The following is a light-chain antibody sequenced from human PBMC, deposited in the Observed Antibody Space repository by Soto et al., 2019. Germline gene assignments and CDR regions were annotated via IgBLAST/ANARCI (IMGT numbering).Light chain of an antibody. CDR2: TNN. CDR1: SLNPGSNS. V-gene: IGLV1-47*02. CDR3: VSWDDALTGHV. J-gene: IGLJ1*01. Sequence: QSALAQPPSASGTPGQRVTISCSGSSLNPGSNSVSWYQHLPGAAPKLLIYTNNQRPSGVPDRFSGSKSGTSASLAIRGLRSEDEADYYCVSWDDALTGHVFGTGTKVTVL.